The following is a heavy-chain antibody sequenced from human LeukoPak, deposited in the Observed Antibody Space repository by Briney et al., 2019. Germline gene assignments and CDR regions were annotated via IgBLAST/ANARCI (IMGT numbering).Heavy chain of an antibody. D-gene: IGHD3-10*01. CDR1: VGSISSYY. V-gene: IGHV4-4*07. CDR3: AGNYYGSGSYYSEDRY. Sequence: SETLSLTCTVSVGSISSYYWSWIRQPAGKGLEWIGRIYTSGSTNYNPSLTSRVTISVDTSKNQFSLKLSSVTAADTAVYYCAGNYYGSGSYYSEDRYWGQGTLVTVSS. J-gene: IGHJ4*02. CDR2: IYTSGST.